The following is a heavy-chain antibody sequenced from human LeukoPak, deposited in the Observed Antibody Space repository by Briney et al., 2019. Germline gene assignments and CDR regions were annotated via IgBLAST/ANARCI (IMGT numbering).Heavy chain of an antibody. Sequence: ASVKVSCKASGYTFTDYYMHWVRQAPGQGLEWMGWINPNSGGTNYAQKFQGRVTMTRDTSISTAYMELSRLRSDDTAVYLCARDSVLCSGGSCSWFDPWGQGTLVTVSS. CDR3: ARDSVLCSGGSCSWFDP. J-gene: IGHJ5*02. CDR1: GYTFTDYY. D-gene: IGHD2-15*01. CDR2: INPNSGGT. V-gene: IGHV1-2*02.